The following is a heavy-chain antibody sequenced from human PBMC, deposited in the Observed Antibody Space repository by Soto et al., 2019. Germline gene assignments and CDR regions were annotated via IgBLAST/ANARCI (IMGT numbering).Heavy chain of an antibody. D-gene: IGHD3-3*01. CDR3: ARGSFYDFWSGYYLDFDY. Sequence: VASVKVSCKASGYTFTGYYMHWVRQAPGQGLEWMGWINPNSGGTNYAQKFQGWVTMTRDTSISTAYMELSRLRSDDTAVYYCARGSFYDFWSGYYLDFDYWGQGTLVTVSS. J-gene: IGHJ4*02. CDR1: GYTFTGYY. CDR2: INPNSGGT. V-gene: IGHV1-2*04.